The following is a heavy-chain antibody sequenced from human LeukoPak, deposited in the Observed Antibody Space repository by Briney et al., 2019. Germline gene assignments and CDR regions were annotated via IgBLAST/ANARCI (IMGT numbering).Heavy chain of an antibody. D-gene: IGHD2-2*01. J-gene: IGHJ4*02. V-gene: IGHV4-59*12. CDR3: ANINTPYQPLDY. CDR2: IYYTGNT. Sequence: PSETLSLTCSVSGDSISHYYWSWIRQSPRKGLEWIGYIYYTGNTNYNPSLNGRATISVDTSKNQYSLRLISVSAADTAVYYCANINTPYQPLDYWGQGTLVTVSS. CDR1: GDSISHYY.